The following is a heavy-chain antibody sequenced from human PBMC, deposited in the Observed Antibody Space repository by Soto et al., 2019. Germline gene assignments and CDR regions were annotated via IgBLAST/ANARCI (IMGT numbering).Heavy chain of an antibody. CDR2: INPNSGGT. CDR1: GYTFTGYY. V-gene: IGHV1-2*04. Sequence: QVQLVQSGAEVKKPGASVKVSCKASGYTFTGYYMHWVRQAPGQGLEWMGWINPNSGGTNYAQKFQGWVTMTRDTSISTAYMELSRLRSDDTAVYCCAVTPSDSDQYYFDYWGQGTLVTVSS. CDR3: AVTPSDSDQYYFDY. J-gene: IGHJ4*02. D-gene: IGHD4-4*01.